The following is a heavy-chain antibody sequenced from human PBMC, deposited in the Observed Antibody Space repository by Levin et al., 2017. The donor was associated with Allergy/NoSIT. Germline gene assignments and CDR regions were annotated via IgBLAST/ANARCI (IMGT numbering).Heavy chain of an antibody. CDR1: GGTFSSYA. Sequence: SVKVSCKASGGTFSSYAISWVRQAPGQGLEWMGGIIPIFGTANYAQKFQGRVTITADKSTSTAYMELSSLRSEDTAVYYCASRRITIFGVVKGTYYGMDGWGQGTTVTVSS. J-gene: IGHJ6*02. CDR2: IIPIFGTA. CDR3: ASRRITIFGVVKGTYYGMDG. D-gene: IGHD3-3*01. V-gene: IGHV1-69*06.